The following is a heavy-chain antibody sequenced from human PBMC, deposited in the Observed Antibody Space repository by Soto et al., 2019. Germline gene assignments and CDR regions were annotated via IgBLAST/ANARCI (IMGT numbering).Heavy chain of an antibody. CDR1: GFTFSSYS. CDR3: ARDMDSSSPSRLDY. V-gene: IGHV3-21*01. Sequence: GGSLRLSCAASGFTFSSYSMNWVRQAPGKGLEWVSSISSSSSYIYYADSVKGRFTISRDNAKNSLYLQMNSLRAEDTAVYYCARDMDSSSPSRLDYWGQGTLVTVSS. CDR2: ISSSSSYI. J-gene: IGHJ4*02. D-gene: IGHD6-6*01.